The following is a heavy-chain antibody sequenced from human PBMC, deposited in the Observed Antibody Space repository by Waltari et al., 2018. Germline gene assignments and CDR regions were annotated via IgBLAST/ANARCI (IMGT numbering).Heavy chain of an antibody. Sequence: EVQLLESGGGLVQPGGSLRLSCAASGFPFSHYALSWVRQAPGKGLEWVSVIYSGGSTYDADSVKGRFTISRDNSKNTLYLQMNSLRAEDTAVYYCAKDSPYSSGLDYWGQGTLVTVSS. D-gene: IGHD6-19*01. J-gene: IGHJ4*02. V-gene: IGHV3-23*03. CDR3: AKDSPYSSGLDY. CDR1: GFPFSHYA. CDR2: IYSGGST.